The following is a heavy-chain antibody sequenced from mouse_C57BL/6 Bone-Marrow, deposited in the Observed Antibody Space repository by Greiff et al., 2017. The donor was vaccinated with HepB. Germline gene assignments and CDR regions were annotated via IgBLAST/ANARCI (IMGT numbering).Heavy chain of an antibody. V-gene: IGHV1-26*01. CDR2: INPNNGGT. CDR1: GYTFTDYY. CDR3: ARAGYDYFDY. D-gene: IGHD2-12*01. J-gene: IGHJ2*01. Sequence: VQLQQSGPELVKPGASVKISCKASGYTFTDYYMNWVEQSHGKSLEWIGDINPNNGGTSYNQKFKGKATLTVDKSSSTAYMELRSLTSEDSAVYYCARAGYDYFDYWGQGTTLTVSS.